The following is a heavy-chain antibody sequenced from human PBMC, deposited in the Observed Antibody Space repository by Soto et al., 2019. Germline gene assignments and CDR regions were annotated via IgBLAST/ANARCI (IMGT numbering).Heavy chain of an antibody. D-gene: IGHD5-18*01. V-gene: IGHV6-1*01. CDR3: ARDLMVQLWLKGGTFDY. CDR2: TYYRSKWYN. J-gene: IGHJ4*02. Sequence: PSQTLSLTCAISGDSVSSNSAAWNWIRQSPSRGLEWLGRTYYRSKWYNDYAVSVKSRITINPDTSKNQFSLQLNSVTPEDTAVYYCARDLMVQLWLKGGTFDYWGQGTLVTVSS. CDR1: GDSVSSNSAA.